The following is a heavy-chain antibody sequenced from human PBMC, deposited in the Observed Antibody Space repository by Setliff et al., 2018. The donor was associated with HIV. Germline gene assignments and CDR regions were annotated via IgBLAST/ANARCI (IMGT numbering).Heavy chain of an antibody. CDR3: ARRSVSHGNGFDL. CDR1: GYSFTRYW. V-gene: IGHV5-51*01. CDR2: IFPGDSDT. Sequence: PGESLKISCQGSGYSFTRYWIGWVRQMPGKGLELMGIIFPGDSDTRFSPSFQGQVSLSVDKSATTAYLHWSSLKASDTAIYYCARRSVSHGNGFDLWGQGTLVTVSS. D-gene: IGHD3-10*01. J-gene: IGHJ3*01.